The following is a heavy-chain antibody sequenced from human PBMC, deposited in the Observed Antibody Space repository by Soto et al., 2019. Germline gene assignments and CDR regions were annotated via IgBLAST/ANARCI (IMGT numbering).Heavy chain of an antibody. Sequence: TGGSLRSSCAASGFTFSTYALSWVRQAPGKGLEWVAAIRANGQGIYDADSVRGRFTISRDNSKNTIFLHMDSLIAEDTAVYYCPNDRNYPRDQFPYWGQGTLVTVSS. V-gene: IGHV3-23*01. D-gene: IGHD1-7*01. CDR1: GFTFSTYA. CDR3: PNDRNYPRDQFPY. CDR2: IRANGQGI. J-gene: IGHJ4*02.